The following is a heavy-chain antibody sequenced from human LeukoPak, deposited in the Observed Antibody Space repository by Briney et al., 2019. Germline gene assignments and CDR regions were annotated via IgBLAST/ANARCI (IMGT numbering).Heavy chain of an antibody. J-gene: IGHJ4*02. CDR1: GFTFSSYW. CDR3: ARLREIPVFGVVTKSTSYFDY. Sequence: PGGSLRLSCAASGFTFSSYWMSWVRQAPGKGLEWVANIKQDGSEKYYVDSVKGRFIISRDNAKNSLYLQMNSLRAEDTAVYYCARLREIPVFGVVTKSTSYFDYWGQGTLVTVSS. D-gene: IGHD3-3*01. V-gene: IGHV3-7*01. CDR2: IKQDGSEK.